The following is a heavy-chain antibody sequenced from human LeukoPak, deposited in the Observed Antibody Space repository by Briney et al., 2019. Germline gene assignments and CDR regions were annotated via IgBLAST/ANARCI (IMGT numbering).Heavy chain of an antibody. CDR3: ARAAYCTSTSCHFSGYAQRPLDS. Sequence: PGRSLRLSCVASGFTFNTYGIHWVRQAPGKGLEWVAGISRDGTSQDHADSVKGRFTISRDNSKNTLYLQMNSLRTEDTAVYYCARAAYCTSTSCHFSGYAQRPLDSWGQGTLVTASS. V-gene: IGHV3-30*03. D-gene: IGHD2-2*01. J-gene: IGHJ4*02. CDR2: ISRDGTSQ. CDR1: GFTFNTYG.